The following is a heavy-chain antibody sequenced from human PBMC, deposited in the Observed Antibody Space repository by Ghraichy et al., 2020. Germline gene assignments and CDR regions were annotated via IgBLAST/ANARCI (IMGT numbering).Heavy chain of an antibody. J-gene: IGHJ6*02. V-gene: IGHV4-4*02. Sequence: SETLSLTCAVSGGSISSSNWWSWVRQPPGKGLEWIGEIYHSGSTNYNPSLKSRVTISVDKSKNQFSLKLSSVTAADTAVYYCARVVVLAATSTPMDVWGQGTTVTVSS. CDR1: GGSISSSNW. D-gene: IGHD2-15*01. CDR3: ARVVVLAATSTPMDV. CDR2: IYHSGST.